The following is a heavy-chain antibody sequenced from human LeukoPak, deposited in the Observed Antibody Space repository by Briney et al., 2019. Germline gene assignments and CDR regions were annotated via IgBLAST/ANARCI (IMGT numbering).Heavy chain of an antibody. J-gene: IGHJ3*02. D-gene: IGHD3-10*01. CDR3: ARGRFGELSVATFDI. CDR2: IWYDGTNK. Sequence: GGSPRLSCAAAGFTFNNYGMHWVRQAPGKGLEWGALIWYDGTNKYYGDSVKGRFTISRDNSKNTLYLQMNSLRAEDTAVYYCARGRFGELSVATFDIWGQGTMVTVSS. V-gene: IGHV3-33*01. CDR1: GFTFNNYG.